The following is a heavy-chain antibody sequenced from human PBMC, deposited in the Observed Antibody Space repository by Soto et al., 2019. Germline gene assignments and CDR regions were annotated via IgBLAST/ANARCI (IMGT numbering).Heavy chain of an antibody. D-gene: IGHD2-2*01. J-gene: IGHJ4*02. Sequence: ASVKVSCKASGYTFTSYDINWVRQATGQGLEWMGWMNPKSGNTGYAQKFQGRVTMTRNTSISTAYMELSRLRSEDTDVYSGARGLRGASGYCSSTSCYDYWGQGTLVTVSS. CDR2: MNPKSGNT. V-gene: IGHV1-8*01. CDR1: GYTFTSYD. CDR3: ARGLRGASGYCSSTSCYDY.